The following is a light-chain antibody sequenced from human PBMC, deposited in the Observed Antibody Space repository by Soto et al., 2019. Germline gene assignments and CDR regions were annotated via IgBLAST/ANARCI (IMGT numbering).Light chain of an antibody. CDR1: SSDVGGHDY. CDR2: DVS. J-gene: IGLJ2*01. CDR3: NSYTTINTTI. V-gene: IGLV2-14*01. Sequence: QSALTQPASVSGSPGQSLTISCTGTSSDVGGHDYVSWYQQHPGKAPKLMIYDVSNRPSGVSNRFSGSKSGNTASLTIYGLQAEDEADYYCNSYTTINTTIFGGGTKLTVL.